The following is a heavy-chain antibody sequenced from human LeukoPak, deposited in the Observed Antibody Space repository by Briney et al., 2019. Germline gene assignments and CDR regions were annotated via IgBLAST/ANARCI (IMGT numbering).Heavy chain of an antibody. V-gene: IGHV3-23*01. Sequence: GGSLRLSCAASGFTFSSYAMSWLRHAPGKGLEWVSAISGSGGSTYYADSVKGRFTISRDNSKNTLYLQMNSLRAEDTAVYYCAKDIGSGSYSYYFDYWGQGTLVTVSS. CDR3: AKDIGSGSYSYYFDY. J-gene: IGHJ4*02. D-gene: IGHD1-26*01. CDR2: ISGSGGST. CDR1: GFTFSSYA.